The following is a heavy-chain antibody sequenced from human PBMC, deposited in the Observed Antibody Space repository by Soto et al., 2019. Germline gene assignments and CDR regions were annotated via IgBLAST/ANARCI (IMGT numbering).Heavy chain of an antibody. CDR3: AREGSSNRYYYYGMDV. CDR2: IYHSGNT. V-gene: IGHV4-59*01. D-gene: IGHD6-6*01. CDR1: GGSISSYY. Sequence: PSETLSLTCTVSGGSISSYYWSWIRQPPGKGLEWIGYIYHSGNTNYNPSLKSRVTISVDTSKNQFSLKLSSVTAADTAVYYCAREGSSNRYYYYGMDVWGQGTTVTVSS. J-gene: IGHJ6*02.